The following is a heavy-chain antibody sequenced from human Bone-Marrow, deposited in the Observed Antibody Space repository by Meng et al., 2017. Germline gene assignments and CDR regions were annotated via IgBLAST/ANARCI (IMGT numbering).Heavy chain of an antibody. CDR3: ARDLTPFLVGVALGEFDI. CDR2: IYYSGST. D-gene: IGHD1-26*01. Sequence: SETLSLTCTVSGVSISTYYWGWIRQPPGKGLEWIGYIYYSGSTNYNPSLKSRVTISVDTSKNQFSLKLSSVAAADTAVYYCARDLTPFLVGVALGEFDIWGQGTMVTVSS. V-gene: IGHV4-59*01. J-gene: IGHJ3*02. CDR1: GVSISTYY.